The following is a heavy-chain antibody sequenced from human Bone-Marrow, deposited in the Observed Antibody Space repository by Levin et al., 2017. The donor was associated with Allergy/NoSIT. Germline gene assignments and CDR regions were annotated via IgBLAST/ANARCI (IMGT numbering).Heavy chain of an antibody. Sequence: SGGSLRLSCVASGFTFNNYGMHWVRQAPGKGLEWVAVIAFEGRNKYYGDSVKGRFTISRDNSKNTLYLQMNSLRDEDTALYHCAKGGELHSFHGSGSDNWLDPWGQGTLVTVSS. D-gene: IGHD1-7*01. CDR3: AKGGELHSFHGSGSDNWLDP. CDR2: IAFEGRNK. J-gene: IGHJ5*02. CDR1: GFTFNNYG. V-gene: IGHV3-30*18.